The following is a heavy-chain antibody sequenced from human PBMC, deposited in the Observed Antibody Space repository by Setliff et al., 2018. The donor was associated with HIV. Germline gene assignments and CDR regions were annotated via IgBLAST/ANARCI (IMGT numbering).Heavy chain of an antibody. CDR3: AREDHYYRFLDH. Sequence: ASVKVSCKASGYTFTGYDIHWVRQAPGQGLEWMGRISPNSGDTNYAQKFQGRVAMTRDTSISTAYMDLTRLRSDDTAVYYCAREDHYYRFLDHWGQGALVTVSS. V-gene: IGHV1-2*06. CDR1: GYTFTGYD. J-gene: IGHJ5*02. CDR2: ISPNSGDT. D-gene: IGHD3-22*01.